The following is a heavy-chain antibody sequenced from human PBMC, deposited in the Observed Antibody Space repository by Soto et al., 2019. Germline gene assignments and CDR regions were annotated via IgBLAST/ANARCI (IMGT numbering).Heavy chain of an antibody. CDR3: GGVVIHTGLGDYYYYGMDV. CDR2: IYHSGST. Sequence: QVQLQESGPGLVKPSGTLSLTCAVSGGSISSSNWWSWVRQPPGKGLEWIGEIYHSGSTNYNPSLKSRVTISVDKSKNQFSLKLSSVTAADTTVYYCGGVVIHTGLGDYYYYGMDVWGQGTTVTVSS. D-gene: IGHD3-16*02. J-gene: IGHJ6*02. CDR1: GGSISSSNW. V-gene: IGHV4-4*02.